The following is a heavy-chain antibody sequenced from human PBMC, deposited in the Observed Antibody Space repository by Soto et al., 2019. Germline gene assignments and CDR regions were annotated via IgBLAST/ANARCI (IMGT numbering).Heavy chain of an antibody. CDR1: GDTFTSYD. Sequence: ASVKVSCRAAGDTFTSYDINWGRQATEQGLEWMGWMKPNSGNTGDAQKLQVRVTMTKNTSISTAYMELSSLRSEDPAVYYCARGFYYDFWSGYHYYYYYYMDVWGKGTTVTVSS. J-gene: IGHJ6*03. V-gene: IGHV1-8*01. D-gene: IGHD3-3*01. CDR3: ARGFYYDFWSGYHYYYYYYMDV. CDR2: MKPNSGNT.